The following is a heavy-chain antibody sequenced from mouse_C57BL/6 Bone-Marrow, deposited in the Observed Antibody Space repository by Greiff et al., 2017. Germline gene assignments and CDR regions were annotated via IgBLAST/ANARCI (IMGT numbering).Heavy chain of an antibody. CDR3: ARDGYFIYWYFDV. CDR2: ISYDGSN. Sequence: EVQLVESGPGLVKPSQSLSLTCSVTGYSITSGYYWNWIRQFPGNKLEWMGYISYDGSNNYNPSLKNRISITRDTSKNQFFLKLNSVTTEDTATYYCARDGYFIYWYFDVWGTGTTVTVSS. J-gene: IGHJ1*03. V-gene: IGHV3-6*01. CDR1: GYSITSGYY. D-gene: IGHD2-3*01.